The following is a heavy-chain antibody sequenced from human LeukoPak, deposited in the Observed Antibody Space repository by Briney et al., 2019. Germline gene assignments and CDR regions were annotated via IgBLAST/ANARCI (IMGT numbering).Heavy chain of an antibody. CDR3: ARGDVVVTAQYYFDY. Sequence: PSETLSLTCAVYGGPFSGYYWSWIRQPPGKGLEWIGYIYYSGSTNYNPSLKSRVTISVDTSKNQFSLKLSSVTAADTAVYYCARGDVVVTAQYYFDYWGQGTLVTVSS. D-gene: IGHD2-21*02. CDR2: IYYSGST. J-gene: IGHJ4*02. CDR1: GGPFSGYY. V-gene: IGHV4-59*01.